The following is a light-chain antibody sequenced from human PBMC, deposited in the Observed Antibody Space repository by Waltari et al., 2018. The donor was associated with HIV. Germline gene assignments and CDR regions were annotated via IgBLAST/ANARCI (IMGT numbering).Light chain of an antibody. CDR1: NSDVGGYKS. Sequence: QSALTQPASVSGSPGQSITISCTGTNSDVGGYKSVSWYQQHPDKAPKLMIYEGNNRPSGVSSRFSGSKSGNTASLTISGLQAADEADYYCSSYTDSRPLYVFGTGTKVTVL. CDR3: SSYTDSRPLYV. J-gene: IGLJ1*01. V-gene: IGLV2-14*01. CDR2: EGN.